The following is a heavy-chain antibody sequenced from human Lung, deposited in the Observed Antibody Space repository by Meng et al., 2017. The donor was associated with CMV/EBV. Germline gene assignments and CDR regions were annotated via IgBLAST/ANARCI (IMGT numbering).Heavy chain of an antibody. D-gene: IGHD6-19*01. J-gene: IGHJ4*02. Sequence: SXTXSLXCTLSLGSISSGSYYWGWLRQPPGKGLEWIGSIHYTGSTNYNPSLKTRVSISEDTSKNEFSLTLTSVTAADTAVYYCARTQWHVGYFDNWSQGTLVTVSS. CDR1: LGSISSGSYY. V-gene: IGHV4-39*07. CDR3: ARTQWHVGYFDN. CDR2: IHYTGST.